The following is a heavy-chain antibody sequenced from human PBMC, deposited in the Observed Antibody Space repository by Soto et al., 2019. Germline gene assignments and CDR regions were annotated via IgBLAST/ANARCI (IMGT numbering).Heavy chain of an antibody. CDR3: TRTVWENSDAFDI. Sequence: ASVKVSCKASDYTFTSYGLTWVRQAPGQGLEWMGWISAYNGNTNYAQKLQGRVTMTTDTSTSTAYMELRSLRSDDTAVYYCTRTVWENSDAFDIWGQGTMVTVSS. D-gene: IGHD3-16*01. J-gene: IGHJ3*02. CDR1: DYTFTSYG. CDR2: ISAYNGNT. V-gene: IGHV1-18*04.